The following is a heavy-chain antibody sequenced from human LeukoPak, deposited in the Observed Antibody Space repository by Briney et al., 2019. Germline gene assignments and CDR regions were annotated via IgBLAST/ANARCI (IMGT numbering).Heavy chain of an antibody. D-gene: IGHD1-26*01. J-gene: IGHJ4*02. CDR3: ARDFSGSYWGHFDY. V-gene: IGHV3-30*04. Sequence: QTGGSLRLSCAASGFTFSSYAMHWVSQAPGKGMEWVAVISYDGSNKYYADSVKGRFTISRDNSKNTLYLQMNSLRAEDTAVYYCARDFSGSYWGHFDYWGQGTLVTVSS. CDR2: ISYDGSNK. CDR1: GFTFSSYA.